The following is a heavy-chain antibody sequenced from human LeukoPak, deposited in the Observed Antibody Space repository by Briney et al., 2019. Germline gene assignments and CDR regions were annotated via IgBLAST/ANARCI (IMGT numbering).Heavy chain of an antibody. Sequence: GGSLRHSCAASGFIFSDYYLTWIRQAPEKGLEWVGYISSSGSAIYYGDSVKGRFTISRDNAKNSLYLQMDSLRAEDTAVYYCATDLTGTTYDYWGQGSLVTVSS. V-gene: IGHV3-11*04. J-gene: IGHJ4*02. D-gene: IGHD1-7*01. CDR3: ATDLTGTTYDY. CDR2: ISSSGSAI. CDR1: GFIFSDYY.